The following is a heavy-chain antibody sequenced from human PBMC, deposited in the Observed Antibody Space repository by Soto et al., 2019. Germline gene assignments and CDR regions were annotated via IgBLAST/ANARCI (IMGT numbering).Heavy chain of an antibody. D-gene: IGHD3-10*01. J-gene: IGHJ5*02. V-gene: IGHV4-30-2*01. CDR3: ARAQFYSGSGNYNNLMFDA. CDR1: GVSIGCVGSS. CDR2: MYHSGTF. Sequence: PLETLSRNTAVSGVSIGCVGSSWRWIRKPPGRGLEWIGYMYHSGTFLKSPSLKTRLTMSLDMSKNQFSLTLNSMTAADTAVYYCARAQFYSGSGNYNNLMFDAWGQGIQVTFS.